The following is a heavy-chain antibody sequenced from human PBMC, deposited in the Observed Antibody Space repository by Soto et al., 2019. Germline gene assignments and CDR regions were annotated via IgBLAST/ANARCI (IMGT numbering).Heavy chain of an antibody. V-gene: IGHV1-69*06. CDR1: GGTFSSYA. D-gene: IGHD6-6*01. J-gene: IGHJ4*02. Sequence: VSCKASGGTFSSYAISRVRQAPGQGLEWMGGIIPIFGTANYAQKFQGRVTITADKSTSTAYMELSSLRSEDTAVYYCASQVYSSSAKGYYFDYWGQGTLVTVSS. CDR2: IIPIFGTA. CDR3: ASQVYSSSAKGYYFDY.